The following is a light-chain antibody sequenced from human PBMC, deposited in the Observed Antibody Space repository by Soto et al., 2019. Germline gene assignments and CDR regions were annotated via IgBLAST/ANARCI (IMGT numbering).Light chain of an antibody. CDR2: EGN. CDR1: SDVVGNYNL. CDR3: SSSARRTTPLV. V-gene: IGLV2-23*01. Sequence: QSALTQPASVSGSPGQSITISCTGTSDVVGNYNLVSWYQQHPGKAPKLIIYEGNKRPSGVSNRFSGSKSANTASLTISGLRAEDAADYYCSSSARRTTPLVFGGGTKLTVL. J-gene: IGLJ2*01.